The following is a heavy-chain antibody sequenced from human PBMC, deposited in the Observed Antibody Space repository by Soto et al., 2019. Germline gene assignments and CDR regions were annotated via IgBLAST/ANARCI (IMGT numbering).Heavy chain of an antibody. V-gene: IGHV4-61*01. CDR1: GGSVSSGSYY. CDR2: IYYSGST. D-gene: IGHD1-26*01. CDR3: ARGHKWELRYFDY. Sequence: PSEALSLTCTVSGGSVSSGSYYWIWIRRAPGKGLEWVGYIYYSGSTNYNPSLKSRVTISVDTSKNQFSLKLSSVTAADTAVYYCARGHKWELRYFDYWGQGTLVTVSS. J-gene: IGHJ4*02.